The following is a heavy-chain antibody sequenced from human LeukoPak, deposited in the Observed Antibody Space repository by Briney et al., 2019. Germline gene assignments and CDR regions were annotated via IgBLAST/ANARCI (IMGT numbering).Heavy chain of an antibody. Sequence: GGSLRLSCAASGFTFSSHWMSWIRQAPGKGLEWGANINQDGSGKNYVDSVKGRFTISRDNAKNSLYLQMNSLRADDTAVYYCTRGHDWGQGTLVTVSS. CDR3: TRGHD. J-gene: IGHJ4*02. CDR1: GFTFSSHW. CDR2: INQDGSGK. V-gene: IGHV3-7*01.